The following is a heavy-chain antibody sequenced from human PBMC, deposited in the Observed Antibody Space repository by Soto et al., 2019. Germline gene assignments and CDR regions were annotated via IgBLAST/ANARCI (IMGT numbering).Heavy chain of an antibody. V-gene: IGHV4-61*05. Sequence: TSETLSLTCTVSGGYISSSSYYWGWIRQPPGKGLEWIGYIYYSGSTNYNPSLKSRVTISVDTSKNQFSLKLSSVTAADTAVYYCAGGDYVNIVATIGEAFDIWGQGTMVTVSS. J-gene: IGHJ3*02. CDR2: IYYSGST. CDR3: AGGDYVNIVATIGEAFDI. CDR1: GGYISSSSYY. D-gene: IGHD5-12*01.